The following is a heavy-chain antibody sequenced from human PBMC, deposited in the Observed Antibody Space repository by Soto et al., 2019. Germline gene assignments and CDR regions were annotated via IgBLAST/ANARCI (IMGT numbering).Heavy chain of an antibody. CDR1: GFTFSSYD. D-gene: IGHD6-13*01. V-gene: IGHV3-13*01. CDR2: IGTAGDT. Sequence: TGGSLRLSCAASGFTFSSYDMHWVRQATGKGLEWVSAIGTAGDTYYPGSVKGRFTISRENAKNSLYLQMNSLRAGDTAVYYCARALGTAAADYWGQGTLVTVSS. J-gene: IGHJ4*02. CDR3: ARALGTAAADY.